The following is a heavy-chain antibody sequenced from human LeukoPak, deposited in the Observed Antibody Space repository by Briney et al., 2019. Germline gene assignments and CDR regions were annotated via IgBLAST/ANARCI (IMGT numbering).Heavy chain of an antibody. CDR2: IYYSGST. CDR1: GASVSSGSYY. J-gene: IGHJ6*02. CDR3: ARDFAVTTAYYYGMDV. D-gene: IGHD4-17*01. Sequence: SETLSLTCSVSGASVSSGSYYWSWLRQPPGKGLEWIGYIYYSGSTNYNPSLKSRVTISVDTSKNQFSLKLSSVTAADTAVYYCARDFAVTTAYYYGMDVWGQGTTVTVSS. V-gene: IGHV4-61*01.